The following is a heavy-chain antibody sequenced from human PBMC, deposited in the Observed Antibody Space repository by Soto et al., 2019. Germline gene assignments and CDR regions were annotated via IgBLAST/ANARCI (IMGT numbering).Heavy chain of an antibody. D-gene: IGHD1-26*01. J-gene: IGHJ4*02. CDR3: ARGVSAGVDY. V-gene: IGHV1-8*01. CDR1: GYSFTSLD. CDR2: MQPSTGRT. Sequence: QVKLVQSGAEVREPGASVKVSCKASGYSFTSLDINWVRQTAGQGLEWMGWMQPSTGRTGYAQKFQGRVTMTRDTSINTAYMELTTLTSDDTACYYCARGVSAGVDYWGQGTLVTVSS.